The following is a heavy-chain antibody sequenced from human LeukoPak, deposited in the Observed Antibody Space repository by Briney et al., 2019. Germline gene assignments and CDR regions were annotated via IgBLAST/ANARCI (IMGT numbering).Heavy chain of an antibody. V-gene: IGHV3-23*01. D-gene: IGHD2-2*01. CDR3: ARDGFCSRASCFDY. CDR1: GFTFSSYA. CDR2: ISADGTRA. J-gene: IGHJ4*02. Sequence: GGSLRLSCAASGFTFSSYAMDWVRQTPGMGLEWVSAISADGTRAYYADSVKGRFTFSRDNSKNTLHLQMNSLRAEDTAVYYCARDGFCSRASCFDYWGQGTLVTVSS.